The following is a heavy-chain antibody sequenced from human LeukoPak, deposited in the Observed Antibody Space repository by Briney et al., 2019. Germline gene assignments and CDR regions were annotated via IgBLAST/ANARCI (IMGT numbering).Heavy chain of an antibody. J-gene: IGHJ3*02. CDR3: ARDLHRGHYAFDI. CDR1: GGTFSSYA. D-gene: IGHD3-16*02. V-gene: IGHV1-69*06. CDR2: IIPIFGTA. Sequence: GASVKVSCKASGGTFSSYAISWVRQAPGQGLEWMGGIIPIFGTANYAQKFQGRVTITADKSTSTAYMELSSLRSDDTAVYYCARDLHRGHYAFDIWGQGTMVTVSS.